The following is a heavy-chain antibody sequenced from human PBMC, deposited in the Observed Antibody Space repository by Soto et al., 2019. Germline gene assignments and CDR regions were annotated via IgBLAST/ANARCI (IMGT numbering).Heavy chain of an antibody. CDR2: MNPNSGNT. CDR3: ARGLDFYDFWSGYYTAPYYFDY. D-gene: IGHD3-3*01. Sequence: GASVKGSCKASWYTLPSFDINWGRQAPGQRVEWVGWMNPNSGNTGYAQKFQGRVTMTRNTSISTAYMELSSLRSEDTAVYYCARGLDFYDFWSGYYTAPYYFDYWGQGTLVTVSS. J-gene: IGHJ4*02. V-gene: IGHV1-8*01. CDR1: WYTLPSFD.